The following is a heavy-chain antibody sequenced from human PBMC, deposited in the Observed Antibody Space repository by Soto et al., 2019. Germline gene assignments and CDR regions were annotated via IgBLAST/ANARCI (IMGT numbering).Heavy chain of an antibody. CDR3: ARRAPLTFKRILYGMDV. CDR2: IYYSGST. D-gene: IGHD1-20*01. CDR1: GGSISSSSYY. J-gene: IGHJ6*02. V-gene: IGHV4-39*01. Sequence: SETLSLTCTVSGGSISSSSYYWGWIRHPPGKGLEWIGSIYYSGSTYYNPSLKSRVTISVDTSKNQFSLKLSSVTAADTAVYYCARRAPLTFKRILYGMDVWGQGTTVTVSS.